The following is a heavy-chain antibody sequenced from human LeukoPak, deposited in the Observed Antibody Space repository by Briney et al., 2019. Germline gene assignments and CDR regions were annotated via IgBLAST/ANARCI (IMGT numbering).Heavy chain of an antibody. J-gene: IGHJ4*02. V-gene: IGHV5-51*01. Sequence: GESLKISCKGSGYSFTSYWIGWVRQMPGKGLEWMGIIYPGDSDTRYSPSFQGQVTISADKSITTAYLLWTSLQASDTAMYYCARQGGPEPYYFDYWGQGTLVTVSS. CDR2: IYPGDSDT. CDR3: ARQGGPEPYYFDY. CDR1: GYSFTSYW. D-gene: IGHD2-15*01.